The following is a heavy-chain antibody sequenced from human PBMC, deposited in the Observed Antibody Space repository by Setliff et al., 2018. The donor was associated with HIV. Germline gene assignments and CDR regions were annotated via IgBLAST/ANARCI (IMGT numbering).Heavy chain of an antibody. CDR1: GGSISSYY. J-gene: IGHJ5*02. Sequence: SETLSLTCTVSGGSISSYYWSWIRQPPGKGLEWIGYIFYSGSTNYNPSLKSRVTISVDASKNQFSLRLSSVTAADTAVYYCARGFLRSRRRWFDPWGQGTLVTVSS. CDR3: ARGFLRSRRRWFDP. V-gene: IGHV4-59*01. D-gene: IGHD4-17*01. CDR2: IFYSGST.